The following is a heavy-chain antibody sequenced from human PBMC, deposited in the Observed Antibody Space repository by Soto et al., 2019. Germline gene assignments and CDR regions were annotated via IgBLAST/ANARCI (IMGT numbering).Heavy chain of an antibody. J-gene: IGHJ6*02. D-gene: IGHD6-19*01. V-gene: IGHV3-30*18. CDR3: AKNQWLATYYYYGMDV. CDR2: ISYDGSNK. CDR1: GFTFSSYG. Sequence: GGSLRLSCAASGFTFSSYGMHWVRQAPGKGLEWVAVISYDGSNKYYADSVKGRFTISRDNSKNTLYLQMNSLRAEDTAVYYCAKNQWLATYYYYGMDVRGQGTTVTVSS.